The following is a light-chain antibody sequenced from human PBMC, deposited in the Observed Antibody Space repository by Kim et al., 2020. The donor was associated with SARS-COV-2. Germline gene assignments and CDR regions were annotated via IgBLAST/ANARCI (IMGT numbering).Light chain of an antibody. Sequence: EVVMTQSPATLTVSPGERATLSCRASQSVYGNLAWYQQKPGQGPTLLIYGASIRTTGFPARFSGSGSGADYTLTINSLQSEGFAVYYCQQYDRWPLTFGGGTKVDIK. V-gene: IGKV3-15*01. CDR3: QQYDRWPLT. CDR2: GAS. CDR1: QSVYGN. J-gene: IGKJ4*01.